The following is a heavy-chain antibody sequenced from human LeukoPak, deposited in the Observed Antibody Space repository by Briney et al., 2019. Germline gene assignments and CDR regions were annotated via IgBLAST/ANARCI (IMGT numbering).Heavy chain of an antibody. D-gene: IGHD6-19*01. Sequence: GGSLRLSCAASEFTFSSYSMNWVRQAPGKGLEWVGRIKSTVDGGTTDFAAPVKGRFTVSRDDSENTLYLQMSSLRIEDTALYYCTTGGNVIVAGTRAFDIWGHGTMVTVSS. CDR3: TTGGNVIVAGTRAFDI. J-gene: IGHJ3*02. CDR2: IKSTVDGGTT. CDR1: EFTFSSYS. V-gene: IGHV3-15*07.